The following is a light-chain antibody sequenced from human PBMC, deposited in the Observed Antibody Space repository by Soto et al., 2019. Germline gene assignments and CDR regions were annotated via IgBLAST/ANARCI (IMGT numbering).Light chain of an antibody. Sequence: ELVLRPSPGTLSLSPGERATLSCRASQSVTSSYLAWYQQKPGQAPRLLIYSASSRATGIPDRFSGSGSGTDFTLTISRLEPEDFAVYYCQQYGSSPPWTFGQGTKVDIK. J-gene: IGKJ1*01. CDR1: QSVTSSY. CDR2: SAS. V-gene: IGKV3-20*01. CDR3: QQYGSSPPWT.